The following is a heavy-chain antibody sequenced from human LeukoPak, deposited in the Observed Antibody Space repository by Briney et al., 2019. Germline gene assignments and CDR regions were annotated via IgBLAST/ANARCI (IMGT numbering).Heavy chain of an antibody. Sequence: ASVKVSCKASGGTFSSYAISWVRQAPGQGLEWMGWMNPNSGDTGYAQKFQGRVTMTRDTSIGTAYLELSSLRSDDTAVYYCARAYSGSYYGYYFDYWGQGTLVTVSS. CDR2: MNPNSGDT. V-gene: IGHV1-8*02. CDR1: GGTFSSYA. CDR3: ARAYSGSYYGYYFDY. D-gene: IGHD1-26*01. J-gene: IGHJ4*02.